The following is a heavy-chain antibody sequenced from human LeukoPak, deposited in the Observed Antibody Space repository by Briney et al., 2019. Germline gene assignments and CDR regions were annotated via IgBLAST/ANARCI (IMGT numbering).Heavy chain of an antibody. J-gene: IGHJ4*02. CDR3: ARAEIAVARLDY. D-gene: IGHD6-19*01. CDR2: ISGSGGST. CDR1: GFTFSSYA. Sequence: GGSLRLSCAASGFTFSSYAMSWVRQAPGKGLEWVSAISGSGGSTYYADSVKGRFSVSRDNSKNTLYLQMNSLRAEDTAVYYCARAEIAVARLDYWGQGTLVSVSS. V-gene: IGHV3-23*01.